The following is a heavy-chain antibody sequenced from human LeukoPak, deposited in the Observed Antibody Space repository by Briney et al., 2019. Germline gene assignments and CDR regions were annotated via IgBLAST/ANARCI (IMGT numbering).Heavy chain of an antibody. CDR2: IKLDGSEK. J-gene: IGHJ4*02. V-gene: IGHV3-7*03. Sequence: GGSLRLSCVASGFTFGKYWMSWVRQAPGKGLEWVANIKLDGSEKNYVDSVKGRFTISRDNTKNSLYLQMNSLRVEDTAVFYRVRDQYDTWSRRGNFDSWGQGTLVIVSS. CDR3: VRDQYDTWSRRGNFDS. CDR1: GFTFGKYW. D-gene: IGHD3-3*01.